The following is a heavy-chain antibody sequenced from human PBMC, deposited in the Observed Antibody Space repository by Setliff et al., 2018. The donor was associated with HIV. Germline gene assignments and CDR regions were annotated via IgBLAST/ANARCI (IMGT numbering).Heavy chain of an antibody. Sequence: ASVKVSCAASGFTVSNDYMSWVRQAPGRGLEWVSVIHSGGSTYYADSVKGRFIISRDNSKNTLYLQMNSLRAEDTAVYYCARDPGRYNGMDVWGQGTTVTVSS. D-gene: IGHD1-20*01. CDR2: IHSGGST. V-gene: IGHV3-66*01. CDR3: ARDPGRYNGMDV. CDR1: GFTVSNDY. J-gene: IGHJ6*02.